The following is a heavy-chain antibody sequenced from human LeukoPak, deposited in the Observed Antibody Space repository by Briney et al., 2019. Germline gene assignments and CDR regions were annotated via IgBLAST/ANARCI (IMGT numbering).Heavy chain of an antibody. CDR3: ARYGGDGDYYYYYGMDV. J-gene: IGHJ6*02. D-gene: IGHD2-21*02. Sequence: SVKVSCKASGGTFSSYAISWVRQAPGQGLEWMGRIIPILGIANYAQKFQGRVTITADKSTSTAYMELSSLRSEDTAVYYCARYGGDGDYYYYYGMDVWGQGTTVTVSS. CDR1: GGTFSSYA. CDR2: IIPILGIA. V-gene: IGHV1-69*04.